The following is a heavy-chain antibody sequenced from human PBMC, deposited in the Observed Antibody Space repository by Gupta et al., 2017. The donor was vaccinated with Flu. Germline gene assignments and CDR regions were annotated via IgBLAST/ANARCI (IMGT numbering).Heavy chain of an antibody. CDR2: IIPIFDTA. CDR1: GDTLSNYA. V-gene: IGHV1-69*01. Sequence: QVQLVQSGAEVKKPGSSVKVSCKASGDTLSNYALSWVRQAPGQGLEWMGGIIPIFDTANYAQKFQGRVTITADESTNTAYMELSSLRSEDTAIYYCAREARGEGMDVWGQGTTVTVSS. J-gene: IGHJ6*02. D-gene: IGHD3-16*01. CDR3: AREARGEGMDV.